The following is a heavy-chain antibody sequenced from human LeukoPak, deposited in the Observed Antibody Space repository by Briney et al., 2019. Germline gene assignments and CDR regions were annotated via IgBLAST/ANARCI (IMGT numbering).Heavy chain of an antibody. V-gene: IGHV3-74*01. CDR1: GFTFSSYW. Sequence: KPGGSLRLSCAASGFTFSSYWMHWVRQAPGKGLVWVSRINSDGSSTSYADSVKGRFTISRDNAKNTLYLPMNSLRAEDTAVYYCAKTIAAAGTAAFDIWGQGTMVTVSS. CDR2: INSDGSST. CDR3: AKTIAAAGTAAFDI. D-gene: IGHD6-13*01. J-gene: IGHJ3*02.